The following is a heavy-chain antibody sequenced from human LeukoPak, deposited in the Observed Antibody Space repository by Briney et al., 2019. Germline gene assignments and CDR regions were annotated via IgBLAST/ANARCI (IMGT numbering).Heavy chain of an antibody. D-gene: IGHD5-18*01. Sequence: GGSLRLSCAASGFTFSSYWMHWVRQAPGKGLVWVSRINSDGSSTSYADSVKGRFTISRDNAKNTLYLQMNSLRAEDTAVYSCARDKTRGLGYSYSKSGNYFDYWGQGTLVTVSS. CDR2: INSDGSST. CDR1: GFTFSSYW. J-gene: IGHJ4*02. V-gene: IGHV3-74*01. CDR3: ARDKTRGLGYSYSKSGNYFDY.